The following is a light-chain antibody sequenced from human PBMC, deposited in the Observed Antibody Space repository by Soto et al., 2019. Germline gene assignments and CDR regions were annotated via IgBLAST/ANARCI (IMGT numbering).Light chain of an antibody. Sequence: DIQMTQSPSTLSASVGDRVIITCRASQSVSGWLAWYRQKPGKAPELLIYSASTLDTGVPSRFSGSGSGTDFTLTVSSLQREDFATYYCQQYDRYPLTFGGGTKVEIK. CDR1: QSVSGW. V-gene: IGKV1-5*03. J-gene: IGKJ4*01. CDR3: QQYDRYPLT. CDR2: SAS.